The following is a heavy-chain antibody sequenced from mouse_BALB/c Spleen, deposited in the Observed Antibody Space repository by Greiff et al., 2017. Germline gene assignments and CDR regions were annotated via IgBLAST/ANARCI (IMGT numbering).Heavy chain of an antibody. D-gene: IGHD2-13*01. J-gene: IGHJ4*01. CDR1: GFNIKDTY. Sequence: EVKLVESGAELVKPGASVKLSCTASGFNIKDTYMHWVKQRPEQGLEWIGRIDPANGNTKYDPKFQGKATITADTSSNTAYLQLSSLTSEDTAVYYCASDSYAMDYWGQGTSVTVSS. V-gene: IGHV14-3*02. CDR3: ASDSYAMDY. CDR2: IDPANGNT.